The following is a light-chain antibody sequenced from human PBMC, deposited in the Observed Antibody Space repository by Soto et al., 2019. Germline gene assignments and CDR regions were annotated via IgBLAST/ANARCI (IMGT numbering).Light chain of an antibody. CDR3: GTWDSSLSGYV. Sequence: QSVLTQPASVSGSPGQSITISCSGTSSDIGAYDHVAWFQQFPGKTPKLVIYSVSNRPSGVSYRFSGSKSGNTASLTISGLQTGDEADYYCGTWDSSLSGYVFGTGTKVTVL. J-gene: IGLJ1*01. CDR2: SVS. CDR1: SSDIGAYDH. V-gene: IGLV2-14*01.